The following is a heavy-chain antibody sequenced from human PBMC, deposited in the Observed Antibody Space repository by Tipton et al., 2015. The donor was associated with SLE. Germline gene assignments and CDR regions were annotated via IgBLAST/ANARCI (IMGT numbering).Heavy chain of an antibody. CDR2: IYYSGST. CDR1: GGSISSYY. Sequence: TLSLTCTVSGGSISSYYWSWIRQPPGKGLEWIGYIYYSGSTNYNPSLKSRVTISVDTSKNQFSRKLSPVTAADTAVYYCARWAGPTVNFDYWGQGTLFTVSS. V-gene: IGHV4-59*01. D-gene: IGHD4-11*01. J-gene: IGHJ4*02. CDR3: ARWAGPTVNFDY.